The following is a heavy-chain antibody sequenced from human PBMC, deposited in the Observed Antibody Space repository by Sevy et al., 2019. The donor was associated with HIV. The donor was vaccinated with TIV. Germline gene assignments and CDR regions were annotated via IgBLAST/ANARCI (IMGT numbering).Heavy chain of an antibody. Sequence: GGSLRLSCAASGFTFNTHVMNWVRQAPGKGLEWVSSISGFGNTYYADSVRGRFTISVDNAKNTLYRQMNGMRADDKAVYYCAKVLNPALESMMEVTVRSLKGFDVWGQGTMVTVSS. CDR1: GFTFNTHV. CDR2: ISGFGNT. J-gene: IGHJ3*01. D-gene: IGHD3-22*01. V-gene: IGHV3-23*01. CDR3: AKVLNPALESMMEVTVRSLKGFDV.